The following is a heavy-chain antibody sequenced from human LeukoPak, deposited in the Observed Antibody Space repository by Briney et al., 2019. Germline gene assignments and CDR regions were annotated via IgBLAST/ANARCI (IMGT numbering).Heavy chain of an antibody. CDR1: GFTFGTSW. Sequence: GGSLRLTCVVSGFTFGTSWMAWVRQAPGKGLEWLANINKDARQTYYVDSVKGRFTISRDNAENSLYLQMNSLRAEDTAVYYCATSLDAPGNYWGQGSLVTVSS. CDR2: INKDARQT. D-gene: IGHD3-3*01. V-gene: IGHV3-7*01. CDR3: ATSLDAPGNY. J-gene: IGHJ4*02.